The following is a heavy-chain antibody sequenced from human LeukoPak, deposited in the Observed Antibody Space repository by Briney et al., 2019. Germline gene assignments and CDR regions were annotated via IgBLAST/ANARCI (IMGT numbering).Heavy chain of an antibody. Sequence: PSETLSLTCTVSGGSISSYYWGWIRQPPGKGLEWIGSIYYSGSTYYNPSLKSRVTISVDTSKNQFSLKLSSVTAADTAVYYCARHVPAEEAFDIWGQGTMVTVSS. CDR2: IYYSGST. V-gene: IGHV4-39*01. CDR3: ARHVPAEEAFDI. CDR1: GGSISSYY. D-gene: IGHD2-2*01. J-gene: IGHJ3*02.